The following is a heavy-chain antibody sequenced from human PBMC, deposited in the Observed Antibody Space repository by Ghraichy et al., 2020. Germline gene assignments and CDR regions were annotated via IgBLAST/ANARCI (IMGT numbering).Heavy chain of an antibody. CDR2: IKPNSGGT. CDR3: ARDRGAAAVALPDH. Sequence: ASVKVSCKASGYRFVGYYVHWVRQAPGQGLEWMGYIKPNSGGTDYAQKFQGRVTLTRDASISTAYMELTDLKSDDTAIYYCARDRGAAAVALPDHWGQGTLVSVSS. V-gene: IGHV1-2*02. D-gene: IGHD6-13*01. CDR1: GYRFVGYY. J-gene: IGHJ4*02.